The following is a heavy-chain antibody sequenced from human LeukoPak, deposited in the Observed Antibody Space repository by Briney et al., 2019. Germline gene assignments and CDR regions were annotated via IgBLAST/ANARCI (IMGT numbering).Heavy chain of an antibody. CDR3: ARDGRVYDFWSGYPLDY. V-gene: IGHV3-30*04. CDR2: ISYDGSNK. D-gene: IGHD3-3*01. J-gene: IGHJ4*02. CDR1: GFTFSSYA. Sequence: PGGSLRLSCAASGFTFSSYAMHWVRQAPGKGLEWVAVISYDGSNKYYADSVKGRFTISRDNSKNTLYLQMNSLRAEDTAVYYCARDGRVYDFWSGYPLDYWGQGTLVTVSS.